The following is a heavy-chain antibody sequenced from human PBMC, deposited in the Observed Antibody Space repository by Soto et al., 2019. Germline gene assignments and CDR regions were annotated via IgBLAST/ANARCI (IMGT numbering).Heavy chain of an antibody. Sequence: QVQLVESGGGVVQPGRSLRLSCAASGFTFSSYGMHWVRQAPGKGLEWVAVISYDGSNKYDEDSVRGRFTISRDNSKNTLYLQRNSVRAEYTGVYYCAKATIADYDFWSGYQELDYWGQGTLVTVSS. CDR1: GFTFSSYG. CDR2: ISYDGSNK. V-gene: IGHV3-30*18. J-gene: IGHJ4*02. CDR3: AKATIADYDFWSGYQELDY. D-gene: IGHD3-3*01.